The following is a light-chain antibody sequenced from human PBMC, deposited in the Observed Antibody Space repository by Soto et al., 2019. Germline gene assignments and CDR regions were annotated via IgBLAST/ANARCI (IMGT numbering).Light chain of an antibody. CDR3: QQYYSTLWT. Sequence: DIVMTQSPDSLAVSLGERATINCKSSQSVLYSSNNKNYLAWYQQKPGQPPKLLIYWASNRESGVPDRFSGSGSEKDFTSTIRSLQAKDVAVYYCQQYYSTLWTFGQGTKVEIK. CDR2: WAS. CDR1: QSVLYSSNNKNY. J-gene: IGKJ1*01. V-gene: IGKV4-1*01.